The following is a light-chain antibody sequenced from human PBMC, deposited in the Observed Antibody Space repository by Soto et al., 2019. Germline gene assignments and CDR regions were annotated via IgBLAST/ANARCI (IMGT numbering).Light chain of an antibody. CDR1: NSNIGAGYD. V-gene: IGLV1-40*01. CDR2: GNS. CDR3: QSYDSSLSGSV. Sequence: QSFFTQPPSVSGAPGQRVTISCTGSNSNIGAGYDVPWYQQLPGTAPKLLIYGNSNRPSGVPDRFSGSKSVTSASLAITGVQAEDEADYYCQSYDSSLSGSVLGTGTKVTVL. J-gene: IGLJ1*01.